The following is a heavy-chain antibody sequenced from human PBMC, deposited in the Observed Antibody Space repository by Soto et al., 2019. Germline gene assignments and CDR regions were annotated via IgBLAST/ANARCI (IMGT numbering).Heavy chain of an antibody. D-gene: IGHD6-13*01. Sequence: QVQLQESGPGLVEPSGTLSLTCAVSGASISTTAWWSWVRQPPGKGLEWIGEIYHSGTTNCDPSLKSRFTISLDKSKSQFALTLTSVTAADTAVYSCAIPGAGDFDYWGRGTLVTVSS. CDR1: GASISTTAW. CDR2: IYHSGTT. CDR3: AIPGAGDFDY. V-gene: IGHV4-4*02. J-gene: IGHJ4*02.